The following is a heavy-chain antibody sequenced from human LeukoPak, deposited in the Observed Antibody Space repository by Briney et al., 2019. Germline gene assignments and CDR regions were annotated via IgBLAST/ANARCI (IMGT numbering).Heavy chain of an antibody. V-gene: IGHV4-59*01. J-gene: IGHJ5*02. CDR3: ARGRTSGGYPHFDP. D-gene: IGHD6-19*01. Sequence: PSETLSLTCIVSGGSIDSYYWTWLRQPPGKGLEWIAYIFYSASTNYNPSLKSRATITVDTSKNQFSLNLRSVTAADMAVYYCARGRTSGGYPHFDPWGQGIQVTVSS. CDR2: IFYSAST. CDR1: GGSIDSYY.